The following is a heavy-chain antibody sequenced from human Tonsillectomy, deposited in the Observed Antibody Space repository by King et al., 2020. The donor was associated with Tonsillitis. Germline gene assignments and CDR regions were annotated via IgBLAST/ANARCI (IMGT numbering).Heavy chain of an antibody. CDR3: AREGGIYYCSSTSCFLRGAFNWFDP. Sequence: VQLVESGGGVVQPGRSLRLSCAASGFTFSSYAMHWVRQAPGKGLEWVAVISYDGSNKYYADSVKGRFTISRDNSKNTLYLQMNSLRAEDTAVYYCAREGGIYYCSSTSCFLRGAFNWFDPWGQGTLVTVSS. V-gene: IGHV3-30-3*01. J-gene: IGHJ5*02. CDR1: GFTFSSYA. CDR2: ISYDGSNK. D-gene: IGHD2-2*01.